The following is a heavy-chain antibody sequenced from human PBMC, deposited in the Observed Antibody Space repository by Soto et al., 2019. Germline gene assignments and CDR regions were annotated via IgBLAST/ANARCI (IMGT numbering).Heavy chain of an antibody. CDR1: GYTFTSYY. CDR2: INPSGGST. CDR3: ARDLGYCTNGVCYKGPNWFDP. D-gene: IGHD2-8*01. V-gene: IGHV1-46*03. J-gene: IGHJ5*02. Sequence: ASVKVSCKASGYTFTSYYMHWVRQAPGQGLEWMGIINPSGGSTSYAQKFQGRVTMTRDTSTSTVYMELSSLRSEDTAVYYCARDLGYCTNGVCYKGPNWFDPWGQGTLVTVS.